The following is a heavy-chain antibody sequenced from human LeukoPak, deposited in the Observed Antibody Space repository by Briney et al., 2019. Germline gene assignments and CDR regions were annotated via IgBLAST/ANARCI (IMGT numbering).Heavy chain of an antibody. D-gene: IGHD1-26*01. CDR3: ARQSRGSSLDY. CDR1: GFTFSNYW. V-gene: IGHV3-74*01. CDR2: INSDGSSR. Sequence: PGGSLRLSCAASGFTFSNYWMHWVRQAPGKGLVWVSRINSDGSSRNYADSVKGRFTISRDNAKNPLYLQMNSLRAEDTAVYYCARQSRGSSLDYWGQGTLVTVSS. J-gene: IGHJ4*02.